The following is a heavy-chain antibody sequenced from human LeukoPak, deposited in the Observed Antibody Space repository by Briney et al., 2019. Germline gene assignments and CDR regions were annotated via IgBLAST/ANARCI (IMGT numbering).Heavy chain of an antibody. CDR3: ARAACSGCYLDY. D-gene: IGHD2-15*01. Sequence: ASVKVSCKASGYTFTSYGISCVRQAPGQGLEWMGWISAYNGNTNYAQKLQGRVTMTTDTSTSTAYMELRSLRSDDTAVYYCARAACSGCYLDYWGQGTLVTVSS. J-gene: IGHJ4*02. CDR1: GYTFTSYG. CDR2: ISAYNGNT. V-gene: IGHV1-18*01.